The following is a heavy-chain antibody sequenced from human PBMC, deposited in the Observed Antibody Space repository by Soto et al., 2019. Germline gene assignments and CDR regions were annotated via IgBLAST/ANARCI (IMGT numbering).Heavy chain of an antibody. J-gene: IGHJ3*01. CDR2: IGLGSSTK. Sequence: PGGSMILSCAASGFTFRNYGMNWVRQAPGKGLEWVSYIGLGSSTKYYADSVEGRFTISRDNAKNSLYLQMNSLRAEDTAVYYCARDQLYYNDISGRPLNAFDVWGQGTMVTV. V-gene: IGHV3-48*01. D-gene: IGHD3-22*01. CDR1: GFTFRNYG. CDR3: ARDQLYYNDISGRPLNAFDV.